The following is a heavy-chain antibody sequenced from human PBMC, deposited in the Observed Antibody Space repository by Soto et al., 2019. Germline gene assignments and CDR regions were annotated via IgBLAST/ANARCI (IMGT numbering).Heavy chain of an antibody. D-gene: IGHD6-13*01. V-gene: IGHV4-59*01. CDR2: IYYSGST. CDR1: GGAISSYY. CDR3: ARDLSIAAAGTHDAFDI. Sequence: SGTLSLTCTVSGGAISSYYWSWIRQPPGKGLEWIGYIYYSGSTNYNPSLKSRVTISVGTSKNQFSLKLSSVTAADTAVYYCARDLSIAAAGTHDAFDIWGQGTMVTVSS. J-gene: IGHJ3*02.